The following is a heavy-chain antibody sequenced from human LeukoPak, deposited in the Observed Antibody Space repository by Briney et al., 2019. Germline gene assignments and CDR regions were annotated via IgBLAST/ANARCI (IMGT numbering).Heavy chain of an antibody. CDR1: GFTFSSYW. CDR3: ARVRVGATVTIFRAFDI. CDR2: IKQDGSEK. D-gene: IGHD4-17*01. J-gene: IGHJ3*02. Sequence: GGSLRLSCAASGFTFSSYWMSWVRQAPGKGLEWVANIKQDGSEKYYVDSVKGRFTTSRDNAKNSLYLQMNSLRAEDTAVYYCARVRVGATVTIFRAFDIWGQGTMVTVSS. V-gene: IGHV3-7*01.